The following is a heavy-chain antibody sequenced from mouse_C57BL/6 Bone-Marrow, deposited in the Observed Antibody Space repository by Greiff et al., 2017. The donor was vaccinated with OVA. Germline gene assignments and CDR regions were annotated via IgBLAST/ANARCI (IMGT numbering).Heavy chain of an antibody. V-gene: IGHV1-81*01. J-gene: IGHJ3*01. D-gene: IGHD2-3*01. CDR1: GYTFTSYG. CDR3: AREGWLLRFAY. Sequence: VHLQQSGAELARPGASVKLSCKASGYTFTSYGISWVKQRTGQGLEWIGEIYPRSGNTYYNEKFKGKATLTADKSSSTAYMELRSLTSEDSAVYFCAREGWLLRFAYWGQGTLVTVSA. CDR2: IYPRSGNT.